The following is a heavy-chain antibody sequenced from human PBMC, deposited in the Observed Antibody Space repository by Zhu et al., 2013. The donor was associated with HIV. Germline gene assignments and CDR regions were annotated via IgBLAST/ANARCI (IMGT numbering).Heavy chain of an antibody. CDR1: GGSFSGYY. J-gene: IGHJ4*02. V-gene: IGHV4-34*01. CDR2: INHSGST. Sequence: VQLQQWGAGLLKPSETLSLTCAVYGGSFSGYYWSWIRQPPGMGLEWIGEINHSGSTNYNPSLKSRVTISGDTSKNQFSLKLSSVTAADTAVYYCARDFPGSGPDYWGQGTLVTVSS. CDR3: ARDFPGSGPDY. D-gene: IGHD3-10*01.